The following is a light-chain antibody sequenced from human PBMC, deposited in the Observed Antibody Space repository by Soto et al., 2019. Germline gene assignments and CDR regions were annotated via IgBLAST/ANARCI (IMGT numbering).Light chain of an antibody. Sequence: EIVLTQSPGTLSLSPGARATLSCRASQGVSSYLAWYQQTPGQAPRLLIYDSSNRATGIPARFSGSGSGTDFTLTISSLEPEDFAVYYCQQRSNWPWTFGQGTKVGIK. CDR1: QGVSSY. V-gene: IGKV3-11*01. CDR3: QQRSNWPWT. CDR2: DSS. J-gene: IGKJ1*01.